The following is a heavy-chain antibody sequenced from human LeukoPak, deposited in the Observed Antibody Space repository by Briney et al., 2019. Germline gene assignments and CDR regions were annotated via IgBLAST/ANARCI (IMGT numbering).Heavy chain of an antibody. Sequence: GASVTISCKASGYTFTNYGINWVRQAPGQGLEWMGWINTNTGNPTYAQGFTGRFVFSLDTSVSTAYLQISSLKAEDTAVYYCARVIVAAAGTISSLLDAFDIWGQGTMVTVSS. D-gene: IGHD6-13*01. CDR1: GYTFTNYG. J-gene: IGHJ3*02. CDR2: INTNTGNP. V-gene: IGHV7-4-1*02. CDR3: ARVIVAAAGTISSLLDAFDI.